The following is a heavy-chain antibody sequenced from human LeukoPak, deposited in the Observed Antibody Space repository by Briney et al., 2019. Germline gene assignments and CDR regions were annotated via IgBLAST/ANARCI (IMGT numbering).Heavy chain of an antibody. CDR2: IKDDGSEK. J-gene: IGHJ4*02. Sequence: PGGSLRLSCAASGLNFRKSWMTWVRQAPGRGLEWVANIKDDGSEKFYVDSVKGRFTNSRDDAKSSLYLQMNSLRAEDTAVYYCTNWGDTWGLDFWGQGVLVSVSS. CDR3: TNWGDTWGLDF. V-gene: IGHV3-7*01. CDR1: GLNFRKSW. D-gene: IGHD7-27*01.